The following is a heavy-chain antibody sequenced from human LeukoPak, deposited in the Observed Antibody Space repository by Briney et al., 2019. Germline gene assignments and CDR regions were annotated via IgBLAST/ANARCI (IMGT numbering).Heavy chain of an antibody. CDR2: IYSGGGT. CDR1: GFTVSSNY. J-gene: IGHJ4*02. D-gene: IGHD6-13*01. CDR3: ARDALIAAAGTGNY. V-gene: IGHV3-66*02. Sequence: PGGSLRLSCAASGFTVSSNYMSWVRQAPGKGLEWVSVIYSGGGTYYADSVKGRFTISRDNSKNTLYLQMNSLRAEDTAVYYCARDALIAAAGTGNYWGQGTLVTVSS.